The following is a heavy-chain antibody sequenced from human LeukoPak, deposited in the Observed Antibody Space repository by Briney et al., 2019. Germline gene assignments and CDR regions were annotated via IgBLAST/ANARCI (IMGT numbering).Heavy chain of an antibody. V-gene: IGHV1-18*01. CDR3: ARDVGYCSSTSCPPSAAFDI. CDR1: GYTFTSYG. Sequence: ASVKVSCKASGYTFTSYGISWVRQAPGQGLEWMGWISAYNGNTNYAQKLQGRVTMTTDTSTSTAYMELRSLRSDDTAVYYCARDVGYCSSTSCPPSAAFDIWGQGTMVTVSS. J-gene: IGHJ3*02. D-gene: IGHD2-2*01. CDR2: ISAYNGNT.